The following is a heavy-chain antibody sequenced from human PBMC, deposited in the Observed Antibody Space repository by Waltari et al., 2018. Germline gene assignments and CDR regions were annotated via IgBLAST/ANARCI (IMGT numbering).Heavy chain of an antibody. Sequence: QVQLVQSGAEVKKPGASVKVSCKASGYTFTSTDSNWVCQATGHGLGWMGWMNPNSGNTGYAQKFQGRVTITRNTSISTAYMELSSLRSEDTAVYYCARDRGETPFVARWGESWFDPWGQGTLVTVSS. CDR2: MNPNSGNT. D-gene: IGHD3-16*01. V-gene: IGHV1-8*03. CDR1: GYTFTSTD. CDR3: ARDRGETPFVARWGESWFDP. J-gene: IGHJ5*02.